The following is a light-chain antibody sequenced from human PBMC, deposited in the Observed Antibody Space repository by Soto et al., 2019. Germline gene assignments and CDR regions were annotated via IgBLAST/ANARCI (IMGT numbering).Light chain of an antibody. V-gene: IGLV2-14*01. CDR2: DVS. CDR1: SSDVGGYNY. CDR3: SSYTSSSTDV. Sequence: QSVLTQPASVSGSPAQSITISSTGTSSDVGGYNYVSWYQQHPGKAPKLMIYDVSNRPSGVSNRFSGSKSGNTASLTISGLQAEDEADYYCSSYTSSSTDVFGTGTKVTVL. J-gene: IGLJ1*01.